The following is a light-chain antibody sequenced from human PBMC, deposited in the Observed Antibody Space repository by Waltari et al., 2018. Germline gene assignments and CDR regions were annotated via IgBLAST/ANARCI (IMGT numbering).Light chain of an antibody. CDR2: DSS. Sequence: SYVLTQPPSVSVAPGQTARITCGGTHIGPENVHWYQQKAGQAPVVVVSDSSDRPSGIPDRISGSTSGNTATLTISRVEAGDEADYFCQVWDSSNDHYVFGTGTKVTVL. V-gene: IGLV3-21*02. J-gene: IGLJ1*01. CDR1: HIGPEN. CDR3: QVWDSSNDHYV.